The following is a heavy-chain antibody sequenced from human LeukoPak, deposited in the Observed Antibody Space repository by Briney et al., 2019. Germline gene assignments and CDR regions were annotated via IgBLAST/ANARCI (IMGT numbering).Heavy chain of an antibody. CDR2: IWYDGSNK. CDR1: GFTFSSYS. J-gene: IGHJ6*02. D-gene: IGHD3-22*01. Sequence: GGSLRLSCVASGFTFSSYSMNWVRQAPGKGLEWVAVIWYDGSNKYYADSVKGRFTISRDNSKNSLYLQMNSLRTEDTALYYCAKAGLLLEDYYYGMDVWGQGTTVTVSS. CDR3: AKAGLLLEDYYYGMDV. V-gene: IGHV3-33*03.